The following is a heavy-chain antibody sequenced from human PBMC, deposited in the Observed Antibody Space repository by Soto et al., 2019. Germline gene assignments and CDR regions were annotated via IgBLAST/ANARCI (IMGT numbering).Heavy chain of an antibody. V-gene: IGHV1-69*13. CDR1: GGTFSSYA. J-gene: IGHJ6*02. D-gene: IGHD3-10*01. Sequence: SVKVSCKASGGTFSSYAISWVRQAPGQGLEWMGGIIPIFGTANYAQKFQGRVTITADESTNTAYMELSSLRSEDTAVYYCASYAAAVHSNGSGPPNTHYSCCMVVWCPGTLLTV. CDR3: ASYAAAVHSNGSGPPNTHYSCCMVV. CDR2: IIPIFGTA.